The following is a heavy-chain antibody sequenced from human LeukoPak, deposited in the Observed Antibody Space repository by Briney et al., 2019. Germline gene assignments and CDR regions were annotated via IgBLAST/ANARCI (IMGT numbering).Heavy chain of an antibody. CDR1: GYSISSGYY. D-gene: IGHD1-14*01. V-gene: IGHV4-38-2*01. Sequence: SETLSLTCAVSGYSISSGYYWGWIRQPPGKGLEWIGSIYHSGSTYYNPSLKSRVTISVDTPKNQFSLKLSSVTAADTAVYYCARARGGITRLDYWGQGTLVTVSS. CDR3: ARARGGITRLDY. J-gene: IGHJ4*02. CDR2: IYHSGST.